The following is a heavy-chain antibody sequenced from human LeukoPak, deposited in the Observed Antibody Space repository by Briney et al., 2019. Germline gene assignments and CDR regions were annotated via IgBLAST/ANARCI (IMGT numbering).Heavy chain of an antibody. Sequence: PGGSLRLSCAASGFTFSSYAMSWVRQAPGKGLEWVSAISGSGGSTYYADSVKGRFTISRDNSKNTLYLQMNSLRAKDTAVYYCAKDGVRTAAGTIYYYYYMDVWGKGTTVTVSS. CDR3: AKDGVRTAAGTIYYYYYMDV. V-gene: IGHV3-23*01. D-gene: IGHD6-13*01. CDR1: GFTFSSYA. CDR2: ISGSGGST. J-gene: IGHJ6*03.